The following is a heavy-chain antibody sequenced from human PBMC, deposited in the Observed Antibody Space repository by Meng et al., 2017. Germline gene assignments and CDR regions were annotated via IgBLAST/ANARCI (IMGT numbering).Heavy chain of an antibody. CDR3: ARDYGSGRIILHFDY. J-gene: IGHJ4*02. CDR2: INPNSGGT. D-gene: IGHD3-10*01. Sequence: RGQSGAEVKKPGASVKVSCKASGYTFTGYYMHWVRQAPGQGLEWMGRINPNSGGTNYAQKFQGRVTMTRDTSISTAYMELSRLRSDDTAVYYCARDYGSGRIILHFDYWGQGTLVTVSS. V-gene: IGHV1-2*06. CDR1: GYTFTGYY.